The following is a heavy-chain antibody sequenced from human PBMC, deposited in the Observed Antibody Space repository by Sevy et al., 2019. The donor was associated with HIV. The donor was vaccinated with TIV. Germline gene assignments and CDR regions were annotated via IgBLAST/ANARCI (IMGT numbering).Heavy chain of an antibody. J-gene: IGHJ4*02. Sequence: GGSLRLSCAASGFIFSDYGMHWVRQAPGKGLEWVAVIWYDGINKYYADYMKGRFTISRDNSKNTLYLEMNSMRAADTAVYDCARYTLIPVMVTIVRGALSYYFDYWGQGTLVTVSS. CDR2: IWYDGINK. CDR3: ARYTLIPVMVTIVRGALSYYFDY. CDR1: GFIFSDYG. V-gene: IGHV3-33*01. D-gene: IGHD3-10*01.